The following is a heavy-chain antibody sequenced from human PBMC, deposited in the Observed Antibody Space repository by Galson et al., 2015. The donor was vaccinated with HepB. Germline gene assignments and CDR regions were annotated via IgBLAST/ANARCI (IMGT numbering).Heavy chain of an antibody. J-gene: IGHJ5*02. CDR3: ARGRRYEWRRWFDP. CDR1: GGSFSGCY. V-gene: IGHV4-34*01. CDR2: INHSGST. Sequence: LSLTCAVYGGSFSGCYWSWIRQPPGKGLEWIGEINHSGSTNYNPSLKSRITISVDTSKNQFSLKLSSVTAADTAVYYCARGRRYEWRRWFDPWGQGTLVTVSS. D-gene: IGHD1-20*01.